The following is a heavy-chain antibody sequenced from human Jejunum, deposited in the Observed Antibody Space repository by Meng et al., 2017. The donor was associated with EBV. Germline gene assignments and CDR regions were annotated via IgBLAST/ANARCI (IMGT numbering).Heavy chain of an antibody. V-gene: IGHV4-61*01. CDR2: IYYSGST. CDR1: GPSVNSGNVY. D-gene: IGHD5-12*01. Sequence: QLQLQEAGPGLVKPLETLALTCTVSGPSVNSGNVYWSWIRQPPGKGLEWIGYIYYSGSTNYIPSLKSRVTISLDTSKNQFSLKLSSVTAADTAVYYCAGLRYSGYDRAFDYWGQGALVTVSS. J-gene: IGHJ4*02. CDR3: AGLRYSGYDRAFDY.